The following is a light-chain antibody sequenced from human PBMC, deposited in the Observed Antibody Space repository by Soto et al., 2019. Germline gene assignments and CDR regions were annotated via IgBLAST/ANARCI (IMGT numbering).Light chain of an antibody. CDR1: QSVDSSY. Sequence: EIVLTQSPGTLSLSPGERATLSCRASQSVDSSYLAWYQQKPGQAPRLLIYGASSRATGIPDRFSGSGSGTDFTLTISRLEPEDFAVYFCQHYRSSLTFGGGTKVEIK. CDR3: QHYRSSLT. V-gene: IGKV3-20*01. CDR2: GAS. J-gene: IGKJ4*01.